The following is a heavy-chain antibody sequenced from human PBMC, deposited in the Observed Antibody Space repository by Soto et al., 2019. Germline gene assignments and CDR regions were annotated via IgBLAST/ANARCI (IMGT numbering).Heavy chain of an antibody. CDR1: GFTFSSYA. D-gene: IGHD6-19*01. CDR3: AESTSGWYNFDY. Sequence: GGSLRLSCAVSGFTFSSYAMNWVRQAPGRGLEWVSGISGSGGSTNYADSVKGRFTISRDNSKNTLYLQMNSLRAEDTAVYYCAESTSGWYNFDYWGQGTLVTVSS. J-gene: IGHJ4*02. V-gene: IGHV3-23*01. CDR2: ISGSGGST.